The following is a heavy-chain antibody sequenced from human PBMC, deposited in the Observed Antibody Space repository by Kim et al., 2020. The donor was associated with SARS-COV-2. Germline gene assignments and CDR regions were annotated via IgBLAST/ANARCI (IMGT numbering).Heavy chain of an antibody. D-gene: IGHD5-12*01. J-gene: IGHJ5*02. V-gene: IGHV4-34*01. Sequence: SETLSLTCAVYGGSFSGYYWSWIRQPPGKGLEWIGEINHSGSTNYNPSLKSRVTISVDTSKNQFSLKLSSVTAADTAVYYCARVREWLRLRNWFDPWGQGTLVTVSS. CDR3: ARVREWLRLRNWFDP. CDR2: INHSGST. CDR1: GGSFSGYY.